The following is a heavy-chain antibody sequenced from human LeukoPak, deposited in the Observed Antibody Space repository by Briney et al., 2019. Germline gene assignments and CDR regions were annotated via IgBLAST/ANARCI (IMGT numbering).Heavy chain of an antibody. D-gene: IGHD5-12*01. J-gene: IGHJ4*02. V-gene: IGHV1-69*13. Sequence: ASVKVSCKASGYTFTSYGISWVRQAPGQGLEWMGGIIPIFGTANYAQKFQGRVTITADESTSTAYMELSSLRSEDTAVYYCARSGYDKGQEFDYWGQGTLVTVSS. CDR1: GYTFTSYG. CDR2: IIPIFGTA. CDR3: ARSGYDKGQEFDY.